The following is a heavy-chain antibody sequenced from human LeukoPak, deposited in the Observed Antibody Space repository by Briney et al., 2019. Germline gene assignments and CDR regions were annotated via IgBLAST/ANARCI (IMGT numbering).Heavy chain of an antibody. J-gene: IGHJ6*03. V-gene: IGHV3-30*02. CDR3: AKGLGSWYYMDV. Sequence: PGGSLRLSCAASGFSLRSYGMHWVRQAPGKGLEWVAFIWSDASKKFYADSVKDRFTISRDNSKNTLYLQMNSLRPEDTAVYYCAKGLGSWYYMDVWGKGTTVTVSS. CDR2: IWSDASKK. CDR1: GFSLRSYG. D-gene: IGHD6-13*01.